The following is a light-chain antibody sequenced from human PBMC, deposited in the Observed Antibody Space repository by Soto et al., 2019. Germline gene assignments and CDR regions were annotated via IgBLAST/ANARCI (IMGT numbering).Light chain of an antibody. V-gene: IGKV4-1*01. Sequence: DIVMTQSPDSLAVSLVERATISCKSSQSVLYSSNNKNYLAWYQQKPGQRPKLLIYWASTRESWVPDRFSGSGSGTDFTLTISRLQAEDVAVYYCQQYYSTPPVTFGQGTRLEIK. CDR3: QQYYSTPPVT. CDR1: QSVLYSSNNKNY. CDR2: WAS. J-gene: IGKJ5*01.